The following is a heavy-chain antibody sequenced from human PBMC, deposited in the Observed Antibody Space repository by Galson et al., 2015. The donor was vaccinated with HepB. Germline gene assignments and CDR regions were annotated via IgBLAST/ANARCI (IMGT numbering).Heavy chain of an antibody. CDR1: GFTFSDFA. CDR3: ARGGIPITMRGCFQD. Sequence: SLRLSCAASGFTFSDFAMVWVRQAPGVGLEWVSTCGSGNIKYYADSVKGRFTISRDNSRNTRYLQMNSLRDEDTAVYYCARGGIPITMRGCFQDWGQGTLVTVSS. D-gene: IGHD3-22*01. J-gene: IGHJ1*01. V-gene: IGHV3-23*01. CDR2: CGSGNIK.